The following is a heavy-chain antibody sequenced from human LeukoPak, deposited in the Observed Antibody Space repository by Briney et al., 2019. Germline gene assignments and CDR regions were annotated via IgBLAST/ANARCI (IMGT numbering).Heavy chain of an antibody. J-gene: IGHJ4*02. CDR3: AREESGNYYFDY. D-gene: IGHD1-26*01. V-gene: IGHV3-33*01. Sequence: GGSLRLSCAASGFTFSSYGMHWVRQAPGKGLEWVAVIWYDGSNKYYADSVKGRFTNSRDNANNLLYLQMNSLRAEDTAVYYCAREESGNYYFDYWGQGTLVTVSS. CDR1: GFTFSSYG. CDR2: IWYDGSNK.